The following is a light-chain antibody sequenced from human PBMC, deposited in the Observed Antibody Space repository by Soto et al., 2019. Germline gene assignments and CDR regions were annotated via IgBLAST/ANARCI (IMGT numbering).Light chain of an antibody. CDR1: QSITNW. CDR3: QQFYSYAWT. V-gene: IGKV1-5*01. J-gene: IGKJ1*01. Sequence: DIQMTQYPSTLSASVGDRVTITCRASQSITNWLAWYQQKPGKAPKLLIYDASSLESGVPSRFSGSGSGTEFTLTISSLQPDDFATYYCQQFYSYAWTFGQGTRWIS. CDR2: DAS.